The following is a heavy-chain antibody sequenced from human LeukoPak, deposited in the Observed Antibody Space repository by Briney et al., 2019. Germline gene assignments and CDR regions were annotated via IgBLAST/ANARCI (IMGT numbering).Heavy chain of an antibody. CDR3: ARLLRTYCCAFDV. D-gene: IGHD3-10*01. V-gene: IGHV3-7*01. CDR2: IKQDGGEK. Sequence: GGSLRLSCAASGFTFSNYWMSWVRQAPGEGLERVAIIKQDGGEKFYVDSVKGRFTVSRDDAENSLYLQMNSLRVDDTAVYYCARLLRTYCCAFDVWGQGTMVTVSS. CDR1: GFTFSNYW. J-gene: IGHJ3*01.